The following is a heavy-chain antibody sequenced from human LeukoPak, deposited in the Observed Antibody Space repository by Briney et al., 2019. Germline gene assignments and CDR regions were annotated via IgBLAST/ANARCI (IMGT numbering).Heavy chain of an antibody. CDR3: ARGPSMVRGVIGYFDY. D-gene: IGHD3-10*01. Sequence: ASVKVSCKASGYTFTGYYMHWVRQAPGQGLEWMGWINPNSGGTNYAQKFQGRVTMTRDTSISTAYMELSRLRSDDTAVYYCARGPSMVRGVIGYFDYWGQGTLVTVSS. CDR1: GYTFTGYY. V-gene: IGHV1-2*02. CDR2: INPNSGGT. J-gene: IGHJ4*02.